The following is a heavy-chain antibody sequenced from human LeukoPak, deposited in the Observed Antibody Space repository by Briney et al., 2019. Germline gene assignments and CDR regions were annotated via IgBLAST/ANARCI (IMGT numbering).Heavy chain of an antibody. CDR1: GYTFTSYY. V-gene: IGHV1-46*01. CDR2: INPSGGST. D-gene: IGHD6-13*01. J-gene: IGHJ4*02. Sequence: ASVKVSCKASGYTFTSYYVHWVRQAPGQGLEWMGIINPSGGSTSYAQKFQGRVTMTRDTSTSTVYMELSSLRSEDTAVYYCARAPPRYGSSWYYFDYWGQGTLVTVSS. CDR3: ARAPPRYGSSWYYFDY.